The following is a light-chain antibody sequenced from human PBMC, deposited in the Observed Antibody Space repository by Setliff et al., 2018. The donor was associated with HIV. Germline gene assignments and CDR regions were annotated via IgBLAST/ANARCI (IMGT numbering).Light chain of an antibody. V-gene: IGLV2-14*03. Sequence: QSALAQPASVSGSPGQSITISCTGTSSDVGGYNYDSWYQQHPGKAPKLRIYDVSNRPSGVSNRFSGSKSGNTASLTISGLQAEDEADYYCSSYTSTSTLFVFGTGTKVTVL. CDR3: SSYTSTSTLFV. CDR1: SSDVGGYNY. CDR2: DVS. J-gene: IGLJ1*01.